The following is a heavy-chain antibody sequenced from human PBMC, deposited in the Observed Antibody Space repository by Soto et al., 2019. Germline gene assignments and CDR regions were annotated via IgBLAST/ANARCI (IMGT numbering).Heavy chain of an antibody. CDR2: MNAGIGNT. CDR1: GYTFTSYG. Sequence: ASVKVSCKASGYTFTSYGISWVRQAPGQGLEWMGWMNAGIGNTLYSQKFQGRITITRDTSTSTAYMELNSLKSEDTAIYYCARDTGYTFGSLNYWGPGTLVTVSS. CDR3: ARDTGYTFGSLNY. J-gene: IGHJ4*02. D-gene: IGHD5-18*01. V-gene: IGHV1-18*01.